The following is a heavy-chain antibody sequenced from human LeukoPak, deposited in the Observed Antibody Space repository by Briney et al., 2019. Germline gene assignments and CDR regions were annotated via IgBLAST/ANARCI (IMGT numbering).Heavy chain of an antibody. CDR3: AKDLRFWSGYYIAGDYYYYGMDV. CDR1: GFTFSSYA. Sequence: GGSLRLSCAASGFTFSSYAMSWVRQAPGKGLEWVSAISGSGGSTYYADSVQGRFTISRDNSKNTLYLQMNSLRAEDTAVYYCAKDLRFWSGYYIAGDYYYYGMDVWGQGTTVTVSS. V-gene: IGHV3-23*01. D-gene: IGHD3-3*01. CDR2: ISGSGGST. J-gene: IGHJ6*02.